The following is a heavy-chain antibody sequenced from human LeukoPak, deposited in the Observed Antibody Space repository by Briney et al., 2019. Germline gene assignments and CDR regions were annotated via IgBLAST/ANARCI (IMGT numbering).Heavy chain of an antibody. Sequence: ASVKVSCKASGYTFTDYYMHWVRQPPGQGLELIGWINPNSGGTKYAQKFQGNVSMTRDTSISTAYMERSMHKPADTSIDYRVRDSELAMAGTFALHPRFDYWGQGTLVTVSS. CDR1: GYTFTDYY. CDR3: VRDSELAMAGTFALHPRFDY. J-gene: IGHJ4*02. V-gene: IGHV1-2*02. D-gene: IGHD6-19*01. CDR2: INPNSGGT.